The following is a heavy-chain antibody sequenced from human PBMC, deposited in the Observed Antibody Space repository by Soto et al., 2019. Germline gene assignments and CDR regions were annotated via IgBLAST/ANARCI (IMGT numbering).Heavy chain of an antibody. J-gene: IGHJ6*02. CDR1: GVSISSHY. CDR3: ARGGWSMDV. V-gene: IGHV4-59*11. Sequence: PSETLSLSCTGSGVSISSHYWSWIRQPPGKGLEWIGYIYYSGSTNYNPSLKSRVTISVDTSKNQFSLKLSSVTAADTAVYYCARGGWSMDVWGRGTTVTVSS. CDR2: IYYSGST. D-gene: IGHD2-15*01.